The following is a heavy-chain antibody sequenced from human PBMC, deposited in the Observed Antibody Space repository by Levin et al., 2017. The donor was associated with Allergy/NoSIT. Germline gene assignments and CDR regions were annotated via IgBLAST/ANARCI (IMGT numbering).Heavy chain of an antibody. CDR3: AREVSPYLSMVRGVVY. Sequence: GGSLRLSCAASGFTFSSYAMHWVRQAPGKGLEWVAVISYDGSNKYYADSVKGRFTISRDNSKNTLYLQMNSLRAEDTAVYYCAREVSPYLSMVRGVVYWGQGTLVTVSS. J-gene: IGHJ4*02. CDR2: ISYDGSNK. CDR1: GFTFSSYA. V-gene: IGHV3-30-3*01. D-gene: IGHD3-10*01.